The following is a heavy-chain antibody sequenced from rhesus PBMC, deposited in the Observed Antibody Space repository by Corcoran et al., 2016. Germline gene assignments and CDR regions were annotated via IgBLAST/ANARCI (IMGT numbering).Heavy chain of an antibody. CDR1: GGSISSSY. CDR2: IYGSGSST. CDR3: ASGAAAGYY. D-gene: IGHD6-25*01. Sequence: QLQLQESGPGLVKPSETLPVTCAVSGGSISSSYWSWIRQAPGKGLEWIGYIYGSGSSTNYNPSLKSRVTLSVDTSKNQLSLKLSSVTAADTAVYYCASGAAAGYYWGQGVLVTVSS. J-gene: IGHJ4*01. V-gene: IGHV4-169*02.